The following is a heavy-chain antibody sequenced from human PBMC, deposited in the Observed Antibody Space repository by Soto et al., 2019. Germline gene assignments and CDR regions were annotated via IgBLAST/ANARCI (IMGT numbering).Heavy chain of an antibody. Sequence: EVQLLXSGGGLVQPGXXLXXSCAASGFTFSSYALTWVRQAPGKGXXWVSAISNNGGSTYYADSVKGRFXVSXXXXXXXXXXXXXXXXAEDTAVYYCAKGYIAGPTGWFDPWGQGTLVTVXS. J-gene: IGHJ5*02. CDR3: AKGYIAGPTGWFDP. D-gene: IGHD6-13*01. CDR2: ISNNGGST. CDR1: GFTFSSYA. V-gene: IGHV3-23*01.